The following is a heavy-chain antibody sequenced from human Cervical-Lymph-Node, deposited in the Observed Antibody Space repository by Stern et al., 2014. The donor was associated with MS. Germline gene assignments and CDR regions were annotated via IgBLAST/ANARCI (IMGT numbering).Heavy chain of an antibody. Sequence: QLVQSGAEVKKPGSSVKVSCQTSGGTFNTFAIGWVRQAPGQGLEWMGGITPLLDATNYAQKFQGRLTITADESTRTVYMELSSLRFDDTAMYYCARGDSEAPIYYFDYWGQGTLVTVSS. CDR2: ITPLLDAT. V-gene: IGHV1-69*01. J-gene: IGHJ4*02. D-gene: IGHD2-21*01. CDR1: GGTFNTFA. CDR3: ARGDSEAPIYYFDY.